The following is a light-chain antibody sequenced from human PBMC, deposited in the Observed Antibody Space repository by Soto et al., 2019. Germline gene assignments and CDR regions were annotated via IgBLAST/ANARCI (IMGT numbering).Light chain of an antibody. J-gene: IGKJ1*01. V-gene: IGKV3-20*01. Sequence: TQSPAPLSVSPGERATLSCRASQSVSSSYLAWYQQRPGQAPRLLIYGASSRATGIPDRFSGSGSGTDFSLTISRLEPEDFAVYYCQQYGVSPRTFGQGTKVDIK. CDR3: QQYGVSPRT. CDR2: GAS. CDR1: QSVSSSY.